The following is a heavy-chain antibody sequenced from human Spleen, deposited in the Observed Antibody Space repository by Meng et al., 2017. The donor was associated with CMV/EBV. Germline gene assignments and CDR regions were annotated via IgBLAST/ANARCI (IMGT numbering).Heavy chain of an antibody. D-gene: IGHD2-2*02. CDR2: ITSTSSYT. V-gene: IGHV3-21*01. J-gene: IGHJ6*02. Sequence: ETLSLTCAASGFAFSSYSMNWVRQAPGKGLEWVSSITSTSSYTYYADSVKGRFTVSRDNAKNSLYLQMNSLRPEDTAVYYCARDILGDCSTTSCYRVWVGYYGMDVWGQGTTVTVSS. CDR1: GFAFSSYS. CDR3: ARDILGDCSTTSCYRVWVGYYGMDV.